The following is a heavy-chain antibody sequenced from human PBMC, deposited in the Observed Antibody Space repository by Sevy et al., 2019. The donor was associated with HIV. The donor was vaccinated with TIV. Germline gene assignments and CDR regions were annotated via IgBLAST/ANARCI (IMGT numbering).Heavy chain of an antibody. Sequence: EGSLRLSCAASGFIFSSNGMHWVRQAPGKGLEWVTFIRNDGSTKYYSDSVRGRFAISRDNSKSTVYLQMNSLRPEDTAVYYCVKGPHLAVTTSYGLDVWGQGTTVTVSS. CDR2: IRNDGSTK. D-gene: IGHD2-21*02. CDR3: VKGPHLAVTTSYGLDV. CDR1: GFIFSSNG. V-gene: IGHV3-30*02. J-gene: IGHJ6*02.